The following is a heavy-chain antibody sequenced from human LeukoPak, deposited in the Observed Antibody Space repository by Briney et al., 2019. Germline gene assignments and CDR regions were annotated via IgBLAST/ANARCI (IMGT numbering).Heavy chain of an antibody. J-gene: IGHJ4*02. Sequence: GESLKISCKSSGYSFTSYWIVWVRQMPGKALEGMGIIYPGDSDTRYSPSFQGQVNISAHKSISTAYLQWSSLKASDTAMYYCARHPGATSGNVDYWGQGTLVTVSS. CDR2: IYPGDSDT. D-gene: IGHD1-26*01. CDR3: ARHPGATSGNVDY. CDR1: GYSFTSYW. V-gene: IGHV5-51*01.